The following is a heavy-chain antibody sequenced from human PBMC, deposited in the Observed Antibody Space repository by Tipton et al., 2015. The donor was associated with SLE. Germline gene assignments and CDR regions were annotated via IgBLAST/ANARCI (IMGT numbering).Heavy chain of an antibody. CDR1: GGSISSYY. Sequence: LRLSCTVSGGSISSYYWSWIRQPPGKGLEWIGYIYCSGSTNYNPSLKSRVTISVDTSKNQFSLKLSSVTAADTAVYYCARAVNWGLFDYWGQGTLVTVSS. CDR3: ARAVNWGLFDY. J-gene: IGHJ4*02. D-gene: IGHD7-27*01. CDR2: IYCSGST. V-gene: IGHV4-59*01.